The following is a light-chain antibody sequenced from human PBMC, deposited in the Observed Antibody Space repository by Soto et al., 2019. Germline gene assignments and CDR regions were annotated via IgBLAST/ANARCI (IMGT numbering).Light chain of an antibody. J-gene: IGLJ2*01. CDR2: HNN. Sequence: QSVLTQPLSVSAAPGQKVTISCSGSSSNIGNNYASWYQHLPGTAPKLLIYHNNKRPAGIPDRFSDSKSGTSATLVITGLQTGDEADYYCGTWDSSVNAVVFGGGPKLTVL. CDR1: SSNIGNNY. CDR3: GTWDSSVNAVV. V-gene: IGLV1-51*01.